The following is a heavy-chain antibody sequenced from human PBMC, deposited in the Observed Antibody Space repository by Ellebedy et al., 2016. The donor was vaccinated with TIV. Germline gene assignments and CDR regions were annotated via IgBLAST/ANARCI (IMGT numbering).Heavy chain of an antibody. V-gene: IGHV3-9*01. Sequence: SLKISXAASGFTFDDYAMHWVRQAPGKGLEWVSGISWNSGSIDYADSVKGRFTISRDNAKDSLYLHMNSLRPEDTAFYYCVKDKSVSGFSFWFFDLWGRGTLVIVPS. CDR1: GFTFDDYA. CDR2: ISWNSGSI. J-gene: IGHJ2*01. CDR3: VKDKSVSGFSFWFFDL. D-gene: IGHD3-22*01.